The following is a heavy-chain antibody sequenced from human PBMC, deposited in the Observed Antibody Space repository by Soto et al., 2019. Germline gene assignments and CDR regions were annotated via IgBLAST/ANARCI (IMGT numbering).Heavy chain of an antibody. V-gene: IGHV4-31*03. Sequence: QVQLQESGPGLVKASETLSLTCTVSGGSINTAGYYWSWIRQHPGKGLEWIGYIYYSGSTSYNPSLKTRVTISIDTCKNQFSLKLSSVTAADTAVYFCARGGGHSDNSGYHTFDYWGQGTLVTVSS. CDR2: IYYSGST. D-gene: IGHD3-22*01. J-gene: IGHJ4*02. CDR1: GGSINTAGYY. CDR3: ARGGGHSDNSGYHTFDY.